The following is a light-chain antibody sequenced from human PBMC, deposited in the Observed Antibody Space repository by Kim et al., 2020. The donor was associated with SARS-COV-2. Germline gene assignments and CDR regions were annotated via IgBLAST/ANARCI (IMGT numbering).Light chain of an antibody. CDR2: GAV. CDR1: QSISKS. CDR3: QQSYTTPWT. Sequence: VSVGDRVTITWRASQSISKSVNWYKQKQGQAPQLLIHGAVTLHSGVPSRFSGSLSGTDFTLTIASLQPEDFATYYCQQSYTTPWTFGRGTKVDIK. J-gene: IGKJ1*01. V-gene: IGKV1-39*01.